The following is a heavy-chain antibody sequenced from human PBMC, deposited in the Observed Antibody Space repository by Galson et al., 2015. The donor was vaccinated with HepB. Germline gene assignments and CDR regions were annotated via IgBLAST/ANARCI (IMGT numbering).Heavy chain of an antibody. CDR1: GFTFDDYA. CDR3: AKDILSSSWYGDDAFDI. Sequence: SLRLSCAASGFTFDDYAMHWVRQAPGKGLEWVSGISWNSGSIGYADSVKGRFTTSRDNAKNSLYLQMNSLRAEDTALYYCAKDILSSSWYGDDAFDIWGQGTMVTVSS. J-gene: IGHJ3*02. V-gene: IGHV3-9*01. D-gene: IGHD6-13*01. CDR2: ISWNSGSI.